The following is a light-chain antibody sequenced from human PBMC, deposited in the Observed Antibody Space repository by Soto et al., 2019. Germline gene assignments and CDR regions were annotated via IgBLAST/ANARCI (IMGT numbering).Light chain of an antibody. CDR1: RSVSFAY. CDR2: GAS. Sequence: IVLTQSPATLSLSPGERASLSCRASRSVSFAYIAWYQLRPGQAPRLLIYGASSRATGIPDRFGGSGSGTDFTLTIGRLEPEDSAVYYCQQYVTPPYTFGQGIKLEI. J-gene: IGKJ2*01. V-gene: IGKV3-20*01. CDR3: QQYVTPPYT.